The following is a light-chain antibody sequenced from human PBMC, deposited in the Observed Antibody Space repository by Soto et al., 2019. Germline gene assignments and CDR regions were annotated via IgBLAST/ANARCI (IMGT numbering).Light chain of an antibody. CDR3: QQYGSSPRT. Sequence: EIVLTQSPGALSLSPGERATLSCRASQSVRSDYLAWYQQKPGQAPRLHIYGASTRATGIPDRFTGSGSGTDCTLTISRLEPEDFAVYYWQQYGSSPRTFGQGTKVEIK. CDR2: GAS. V-gene: IGKV3-20*01. CDR1: QSVRSDY. J-gene: IGKJ1*01.